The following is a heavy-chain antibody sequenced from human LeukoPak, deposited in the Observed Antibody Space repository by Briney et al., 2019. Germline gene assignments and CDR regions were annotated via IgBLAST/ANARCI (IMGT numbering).Heavy chain of an antibody. Sequence: GGSLRLSCAASGFILSNYDICWVRQAPGKGLEWVAFIRYDGIIQYYTDSVKGRFTISRDNAKNSLYLQMNSLRAEDTAVYYCARDLYRIVVVPHYFDYWGQGTLVTVSS. V-gene: IGHV3-30*02. CDR3: ARDLYRIVVVPHYFDY. J-gene: IGHJ4*02. CDR2: IRYDGIIQ. D-gene: IGHD3-22*01. CDR1: GFILSNYD.